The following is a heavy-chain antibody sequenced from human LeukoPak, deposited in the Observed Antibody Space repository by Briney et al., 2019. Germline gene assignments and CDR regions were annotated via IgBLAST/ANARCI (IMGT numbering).Heavy chain of an antibody. Sequence: GGSLRLSCAASGFTFSSYSMNWVRQAPGKGLEWVSSISSSSSYIYYADSVKGRFTISRDNAKNSLYLQMDSLRAEDTAVYYCARGGEWLPYDYWGQGTLVTVSS. CDR1: GFTFSSYS. D-gene: IGHD3-3*01. J-gene: IGHJ4*02. V-gene: IGHV3-21*01. CDR2: ISSSSSYI. CDR3: ARGGEWLPYDY.